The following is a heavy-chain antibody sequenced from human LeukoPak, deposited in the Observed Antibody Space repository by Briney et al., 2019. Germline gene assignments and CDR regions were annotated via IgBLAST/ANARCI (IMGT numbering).Heavy chain of an antibody. D-gene: IGHD5-18*01. J-gene: IGHJ4*02. CDR1: GFTFSSYS. V-gene: IGHV3-21*01. Sequence: GGSLRLSCAASGFTFSSYSMNWVRQAPGKGLEWVSSISSSSSYIYYADSVKGRFTISRDNAKNSPYLQMNSLRAEDTAVYYCARGVTPNFDYWGQGTLVTVSS. CDR2: ISSSSSYI. CDR3: ARGVTPNFDY.